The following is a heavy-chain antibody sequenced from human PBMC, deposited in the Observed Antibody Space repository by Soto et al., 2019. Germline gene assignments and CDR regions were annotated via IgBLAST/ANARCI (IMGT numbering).Heavy chain of an antibody. CDR3: ARGDLNYYDISGNDY. J-gene: IGHJ4*02. CDR2: ISYDGSNK. Sequence: QVQLVESGGGVVQPGRSLRLSCAASGFTFSSYAMHWVRQAPGKGLEWVAVISYDGSNKYYADSVKGRFTISRDNSTNTLYLQMNSLRAEDTAVYYCARGDLNYYDISGNDYWGQGTLVTVSS. V-gene: IGHV3-30-3*01. D-gene: IGHD3-22*01. CDR1: GFTFSSYA.